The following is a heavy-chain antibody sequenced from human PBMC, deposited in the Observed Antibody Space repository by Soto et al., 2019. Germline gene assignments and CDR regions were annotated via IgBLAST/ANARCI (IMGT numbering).Heavy chain of an antibody. Sequence: PXGSLILTFPASGFTLGNYGMHWVRQAPGKGLVWVSRINDYGTTINYAESVEGRFIISRDDDKSEVYLQMNNLRAEDSAVYYCARGGLEPFDYWGQGALVTVSS. CDR2: INDYGTTI. CDR3: ARGGLEPFDY. V-gene: IGHV3-74*01. CDR1: GFTLGNYG. J-gene: IGHJ4*02. D-gene: IGHD1-1*01.